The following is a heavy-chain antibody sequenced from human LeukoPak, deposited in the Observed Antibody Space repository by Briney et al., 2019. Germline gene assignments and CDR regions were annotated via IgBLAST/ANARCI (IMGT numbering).Heavy chain of an antibody. CDR3: ARAKDDAFDI. J-gene: IGHJ3*02. CDR1: GGSISSGGYS. V-gene: IGHV4-30-4*07. CDR2: IYYSGST. Sequence: SETLSLTCAVSGGSISSGGYSWSWIRQPPGKGLEWIGYIYYSGSTYYNPSLKSRVTISVDTSKNQFSLKLSSVTAADTAVYYCARAKDDAFDIWGQGTMVTVSS.